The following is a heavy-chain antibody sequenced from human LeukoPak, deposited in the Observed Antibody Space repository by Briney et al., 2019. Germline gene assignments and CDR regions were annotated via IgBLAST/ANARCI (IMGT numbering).Heavy chain of an antibody. D-gene: IGHD5-18*01. CDR1: GFTFSSYA. V-gene: IGHV3-30-3*01. Sequence: GGSLRLSCAASGFTFSSYAMHWVRQAPGKGLEWVAVISYDGSNKYYADSVKGRFTISRDNSKNTLYLQMDSLSAEDTAVYYCARAGSQSHVDAAMGFCNYWGQGTLVTVSS. J-gene: IGHJ4*02. CDR2: ISYDGSNK. CDR3: ARAGSQSHVDAAMGFCNY.